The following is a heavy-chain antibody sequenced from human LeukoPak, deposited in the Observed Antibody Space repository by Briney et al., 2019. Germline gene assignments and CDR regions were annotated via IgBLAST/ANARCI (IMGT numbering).Heavy chain of an antibody. CDR2: IYASGNT. CDR3: ARWDDSAWGFGN. D-gene: IGHD6-19*01. J-gene: IGHJ4*02. Sequence: SETLSLTCTVSGGSISSYYWSWDRQPAGKGLEWIGRIYASGNTNYNPSLKGRVTMSLDTSKNQFSLNLTSVTAADTAVYYCARWDDSAWGFGNWGPGTLVTVSS. V-gene: IGHV4-4*07. CDR1: GGSISSYY.